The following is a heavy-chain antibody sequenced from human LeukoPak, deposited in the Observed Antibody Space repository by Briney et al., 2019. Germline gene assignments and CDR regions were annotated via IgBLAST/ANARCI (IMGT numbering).Heavy chain of an antibody. Sequence: SETLSLTCSVSGGSISSDSYYWGWIRQPPGKGLEWFGSIYYSGSTYYNPSLKGRVTISVDTSKNQFSLKLSSVTAADTAVYYCARTYGRGSNWFDPWGQGTLVTVSS. CDR3: ARTYGRGSNWFDP. D-gene: IGHD1-26*01. CDR2: IYYSGST. V-gene: IGHV4-39*07. CDR1: GGSISSDSYY. J-gene: IGHJ5*02.